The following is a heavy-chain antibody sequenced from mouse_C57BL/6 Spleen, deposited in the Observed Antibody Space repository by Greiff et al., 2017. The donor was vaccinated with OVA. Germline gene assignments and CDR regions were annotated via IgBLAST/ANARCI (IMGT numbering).Heavy chain of an antibody. V-gene: IGHV1-15*01. CDR3: TAYAMDY. CDR1: FYTFTDYE. CDR2: LDPEPGGT. J-gene: IGHJ4*01. Sequence: QVQLQQSGAELVRPGASVTLSFKASFYTFTDYEMHWVKQTPLPGLEWICALDPEPGGTAYNQKFKGKAILTADKASSTAYMELRSLTSEDSAVYYCTAYAMDYWGQGTSGTVSS.